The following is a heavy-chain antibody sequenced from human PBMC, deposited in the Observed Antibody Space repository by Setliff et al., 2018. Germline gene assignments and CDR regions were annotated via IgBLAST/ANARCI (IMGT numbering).Heavy chain of an antibody. D-gene: IGHD6-6*01. CDR2: ISSSGSLI. CDR1: GFTFSDYY. V-gene: IGHV3-11*01. J-gene: IGHJ4*02. Sequence: PGGSLRLSCATSGFTFSDYYMSWIRQTPGKGLEWVAYISSSGSLIYYPDSVKGRFTISRDNAKKSVDLQMNSLRGEDTAGYHCAKDPKYRGVWPHPAYFDYWGQGALVTVSS. CDR3: AKDPKYRGVWPHPAYFDY.